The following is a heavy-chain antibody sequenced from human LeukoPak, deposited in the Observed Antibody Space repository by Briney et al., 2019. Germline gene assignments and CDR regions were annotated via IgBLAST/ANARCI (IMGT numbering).Heavy chain of an antibody. J-gene: IGHJ6*02. D-gene: IGHD1-7*01. V-gene: IGHV1-2*02. CDR2: INPNSGGT. CDR1: GYTFTGYC. Sequence: ASVKVSCKASGYTFTGYCMHWVRQAPGQGLEWMGWINPNSGGTNYAQEFQGRVTMTRDTSISTAYMELSRLRSDDTAVYYCARARITGTGRWSYYYGMDVWGQGTTVTVSS. CDR3: ARARITGTGRWSYYYGMDV.